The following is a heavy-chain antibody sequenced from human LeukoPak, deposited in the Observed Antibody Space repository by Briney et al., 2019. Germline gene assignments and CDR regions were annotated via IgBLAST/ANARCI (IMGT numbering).Heavy chain of an antibody. CDR2: INPNSGGT. CDR1: GYTFTGYY. J-gene: IGHJ6*03. CDR3: ARDLMGGYYDSSGYYYYYYYMDV. Sequence: ASVKVSCKASGYTFTGYYMHWVRQAPGQGLEWMGWINPNSGGTNYAQKFQGRVTMTRDTSISTAYMELSRLRSDDTAVYYCARDLMGGYYDSSGYYYYYYYMDVWGKGTTVTVSS. D-gene: IGHD3-22*01. V-gene: IGHV1-2*02.